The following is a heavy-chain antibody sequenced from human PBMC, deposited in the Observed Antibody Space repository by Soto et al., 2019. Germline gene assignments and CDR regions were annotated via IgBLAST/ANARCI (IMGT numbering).Heavy chain of an antibody. J-gene: IGHJ4*02. Sequence: GGSLRLSCAASGFMFSNYAMSWVRQTPGKGLEWVSVISGGGVSTYYADSVKGRFTISRDNSKNTVYLQMNSLRAEDTAVYYCAKLGPFGVVIASYFDFWGQGALVTVSS. CDR2: ISGGGVST. CDR1: GFMFSNYA. V-gene: IGHV3-23*01. CDR3: AKLGPFGVVIASYFDF. D-gene: IGHD3-3*01.